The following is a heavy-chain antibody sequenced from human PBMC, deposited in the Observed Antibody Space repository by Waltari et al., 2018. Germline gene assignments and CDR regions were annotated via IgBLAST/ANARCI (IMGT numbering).Heavy chain of an antibody. D-gene: IGHD3-10*01. CDR1: GFSLGTCG. Sequence: QIQLVESGGGVVQPGMSLRLSCEASGFSLGTCGMHWVRQAPGKGLEWVALIFFGGGDSFYADSVRGRFTISRDNSKNTLYLDINSLRLDDTAIYYCAKDAFGNTYLDHWGQGTLVTVSS. CDR2: IFFGGGDS. CDR3: AKDAFGNTYLDH. V-gene: IGHV3-30*19. J-gene: IGHJ4*02.